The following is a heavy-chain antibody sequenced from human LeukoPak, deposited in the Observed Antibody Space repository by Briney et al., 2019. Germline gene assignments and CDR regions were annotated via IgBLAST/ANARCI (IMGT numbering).Heavy chain of an antibody. CDR3: AGAKGRLQWLVRKDAFDI. CDR2: IYYSGST. Sequence: SETLSLTCTVSGGSISSSSYYWGWIRQPPGKGLEWIGSIYYSGSTYYNPSLKSRVTISVDTSKNQFSLKLSSVTAADTAVYYCAGAKGRLQWLVRKDAFDIWGPGTMVTVSS. CDR1: GGSISSSSYY. D-gene: IGHD6-19*01. V-gene: IGHV4-39*01. J-gene: IGHJ3*02.